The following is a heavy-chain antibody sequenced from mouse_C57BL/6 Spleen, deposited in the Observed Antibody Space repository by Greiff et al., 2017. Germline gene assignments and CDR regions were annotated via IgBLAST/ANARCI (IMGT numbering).Heavy chain of an antibody. CDR1: GYSITSDY. D-gene: IGHD1-1*01. Sequence: EVQLQQSGPGLAKPSQTLSLTCSVTGYSITSDYWNWIRKFPGNKLEYMGYISYSGSTYYNPSLKSRISITRDTSKNQYYLQLNSVTTEDTATYYCARSDYYGSSYGYFDVWGTGTTVTVSS. V-gene: IGHV3-8*01. CDR2: ISYSGST. CDR3: ARSDYYGSSYGYFDV. J-gene: IGHJ1*03.